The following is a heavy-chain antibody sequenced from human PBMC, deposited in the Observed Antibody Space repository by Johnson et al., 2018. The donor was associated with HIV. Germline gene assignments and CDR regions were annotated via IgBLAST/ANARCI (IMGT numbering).Heavy chain of an antibody. V-gene: IGHV3-66*01. J-gene: IGHJ3*02. Sequence: VQLVESGGGLVQPGGSLRLSCAASGLSVSSYYMSWVRQAPGKGLEWVSVLSSGGDTYYTDSVNGRFTISRDNSKNTLYLQMSSLRAEDTAVYYCAKSPGKDHGGNSGAFHIWGQGTRVTVSS. CDR3: AKSPGKDHGGNSGAFHI. CDR1: GLSVSSYY. CDR2: LSSGGDT. D-gene: IGHD4-23*01.